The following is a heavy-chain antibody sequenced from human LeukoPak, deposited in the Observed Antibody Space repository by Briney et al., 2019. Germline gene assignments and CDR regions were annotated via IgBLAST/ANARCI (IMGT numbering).Heavy chain of an antibody. D-gene: IGHD3-3*01. CDR1: GFTFSRHG. Sequence: GGSLRLSCAPSGFTFSRHGMHWVRQAPGKGLEWVAIISNDGSRKYYAHSVEGRFTISRDNSKNTLYLQMDSLRAEDTAVYYCARDRAWNYFDYWGQGSLVTVSS. CDR2: ISNDGSRK. CDR3: ARDRAWNYFDY. V-gene: IGHV3-30*03. J-gene: IGHJ4*02.